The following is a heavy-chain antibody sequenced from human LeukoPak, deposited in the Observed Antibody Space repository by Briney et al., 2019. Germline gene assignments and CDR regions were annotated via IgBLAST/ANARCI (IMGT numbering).Heavy chain of an antibody. D-gene: IGHD3-22*01. Sequence: PSETLSLTCTVSGGSISSYYWSWIRQPPGKGLEWIVYIYYSGSTNYNPSLKSRVTISVDRSKNQFSLKLSSVTAADTAVYYCARVGGPDSSGYLARDNYWGQGTLVTVSS. V-gene: IGHV4-59*12. J-gene: IGHJ4*02. CDR3: ARVGGPDSSGYLARDNY. CDR1: GGSISSYY. CDR2: IYYSGST.